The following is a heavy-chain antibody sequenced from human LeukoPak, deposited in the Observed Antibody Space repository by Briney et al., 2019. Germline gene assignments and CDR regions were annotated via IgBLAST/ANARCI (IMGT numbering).Heavy chain of an antibody. CDR2: IRSSGTGI. CDR3: ARDSTGDRGAFDI. CDR1: GFSFSGYS. J-gene: IGHJ3*02. V-gene: IGHV3-48*01. D-gene: IGHD7-27*01. Sequence: GGSLRLSCSASGFSFSGYSMNWVRQAPGKGLEWVSYIRSSGTGISYADSVKGRFTISRDNAKSSLHLQMNSLRAEDTAVYYCARDSTGDRGAFDIWGQGTTVTVSS.